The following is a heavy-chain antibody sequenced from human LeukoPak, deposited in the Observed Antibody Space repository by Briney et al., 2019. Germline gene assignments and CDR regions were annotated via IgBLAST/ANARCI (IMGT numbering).Heavy chain of an antibody. J-gene: IGHJ6*03. CDR3: ATGRYCTNGVCSHHYYYYYMDV. CDR1: GYTPTELS. CDR2: FDPEDGET. D-gene: IGHD2-8*01. Sequence: ASVKVSCKVSGYTPTELSMHWVRQAPGKGLEWMGGFDPEDGETIYAQKFQGRVTMTEDTSTDTAYMELSSLRSEDTAVYYCATGRYCTNGVCSHHYYYYYMDVWGKGTTVTVSS. V-gene: IGHV1-24*01.